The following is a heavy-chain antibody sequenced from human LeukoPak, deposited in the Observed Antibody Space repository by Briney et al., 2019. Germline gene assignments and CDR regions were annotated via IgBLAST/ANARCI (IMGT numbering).Heavy chain of an antibody. V-gene: IGHV3-33*08. CDR2: IWYDGSNK. D-gene: IGHD3-9*01. CDR1: GFTCSNFA. J-gene: IGHJ4*02. Sequence: GGSLRRYCVASGFTCSNFAMIWLPPAPGKGLKGVAVIWYDGSNKYYADSVKGRFTISRDNSKNTLYLQMNSLRAEDTAVYYCAREYYDILTGYRQYYFDYWGQGTLVTVSS. CDR3: AREYYDILTGYRQYYFDY.